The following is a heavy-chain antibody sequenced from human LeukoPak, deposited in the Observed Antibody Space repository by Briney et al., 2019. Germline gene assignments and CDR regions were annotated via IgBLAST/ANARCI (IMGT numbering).Heavy chain of an antibody. CDR1: GFTSSSYW. CDR3: ARGMGLRDGMDV. D-gene: IGHD4-17*01. J-gene: IGHJ6*02. V-gene: IGHV3-74*01. CDR2: INSDGSST. Sequence: PGGSLRLSCAASGFTSSSYWMHWVRQAPGKGLVWVSRINSDGSSTSYADSVKGRFTISRDNAKNTLYLQMNSLRAEDTAVYYCARGMGLRDGMDVWGQGTTVTVSS.